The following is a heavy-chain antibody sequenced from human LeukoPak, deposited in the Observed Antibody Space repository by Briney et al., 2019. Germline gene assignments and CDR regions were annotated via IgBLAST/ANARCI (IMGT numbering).Heavy chain of an antibody. CDR2: INHSGST. Sequence: SETLSLTRAVYGGSFSGYYWSWIRQPPGKGLEWIGEINHSGSTNYNPSLKSRVTISVDTSKNQFSLKLSSVTAADTAVYYCAKKARYCSSTSCYGAGYYYYYYMDVWGKGTTVTVSS. CDR1: GGSFSGYY. V-gene: IGHV4-34*01. CDR3: AKKARYCSSTSCYGAGYYYYYYMDV. J-gene: IGHJ6*03. D-gene: IGHD2-2*01.